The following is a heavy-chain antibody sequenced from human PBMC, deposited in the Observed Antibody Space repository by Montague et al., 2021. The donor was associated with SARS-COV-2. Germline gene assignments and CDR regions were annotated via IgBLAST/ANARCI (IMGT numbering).Heavy chain of an antibody. Sequence: SETLSLTCTVSGGSITVSRYDWGWIRQPPGKGLEWIGSDHYTGTTSYNASLKSRLTISVDTSENQYSLKMTSVTASDTAVYYCARHRANAGSFDIWGQGTMVTVSS. CDR2: DHYTGTT. CDR3: ARHRANAGSFDI. V-gene: IGHV4-39*01. J-gene: IGHJ3*02. CDR1: GGSITVSRYD. D-gene: IGHD1-1*01.